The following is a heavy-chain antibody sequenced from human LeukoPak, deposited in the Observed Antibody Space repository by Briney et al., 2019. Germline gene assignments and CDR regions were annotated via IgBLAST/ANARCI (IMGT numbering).Heavy chain of an antibody. Sequence: SGPTLVKPTQTLTLTCSFSGFSLTPNGVGVAWLRQPPGKALEWLAVIYWNDHKRYTPSLENRLTITKHTSKNQVLLTMTNMDPADTATYFCAHRDKSFGVIKNENWFDPWGPGTPVTVSS. D-gene: IGHD3-3*01. CDR3: AHRDKSFGVIKNENWFDP. CDR1: GFSLTPNGVG. CDR2: IYWNDHK. V-gene: IGHV2-5*01. J-gene: IGHJ5*02.